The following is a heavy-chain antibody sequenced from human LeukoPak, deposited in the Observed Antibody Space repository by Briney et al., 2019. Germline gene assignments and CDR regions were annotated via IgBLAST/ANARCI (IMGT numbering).Heavy chain of an antibody. J-gene: IGHJ6*02. D-gene: IGHD2-15*01. V-gene: IGHV3-11*05. CDR1: GFTFSDYY. Sequence: GGSLRLSCAASGFTFSDYYMTWIRQAPGRGLEWISYINGSSSDTKYADSVKGRFTISRDNAKNSVYLLMNSLRGEDTAVYFCAKAVGVAATSPTSYFYYGMDVWGQGTTVTVSS. CDR2: INGSSSDT. CDR3: AKAVGVAATSPTSYFYYGMDV.